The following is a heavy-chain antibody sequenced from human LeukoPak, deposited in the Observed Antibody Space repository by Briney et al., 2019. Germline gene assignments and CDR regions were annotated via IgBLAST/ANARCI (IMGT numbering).Heavy chain of an antibody. V-gene: IGHV3-74*01. D-gene: IGHD6-19*01. CDR2: ISPTGSTT. CDR3: AKGSRSGWYCYFDY. J-gene: IGHJ4*02. Sequence: GGSLRLSCTASGFSFSGHWMHWARHLPGKGLVWVSRISPTGSTTSYADSVKGRFTISRDNSKNTLYLQMNSLRAEDTAVYYCAKGSRSGWYCYFDYWGQGTLVTVSS. CDR1: GFSFSGHW.